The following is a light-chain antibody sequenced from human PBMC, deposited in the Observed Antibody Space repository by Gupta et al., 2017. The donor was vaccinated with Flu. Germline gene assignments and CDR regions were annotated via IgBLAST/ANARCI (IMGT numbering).Light chain of an antibody. CDR1: NIGRKN. J-gene: IGLJ2*01. CDR2: DDN. Sequence: KARSTSGGRNIGRKNVDWWQQRQGQAPDVVVYDDNDQPSGITERLFGGNTGNTATTTTSRVEAGDEADDYCQVGDNSTDRRVVFGGGTKLTVL. CDR3: QVGDNSTDRRVV. V-gene: IGLV3-21*02.